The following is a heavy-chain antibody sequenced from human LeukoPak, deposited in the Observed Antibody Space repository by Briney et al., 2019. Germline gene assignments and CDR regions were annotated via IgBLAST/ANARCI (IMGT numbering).Heavy chain of an antibody. CDR3: ARKSGYARDY. V-gene: IGHV4-34*01. D-gene: IGHD5-12*01. Sequence: SETLSLTCAVYGESFSGHYWNWIRQPPGKGLEWIGEINHSGSTTNHNPSLKSRVTMSVDTSKNQFSLKMTSVTAADTAVYYCARKSGYARDYWGQGTLVIVSS. J-gene: IGHJ4*02. CDR2: INHSGSTT. CDR1: GESFSGHY.